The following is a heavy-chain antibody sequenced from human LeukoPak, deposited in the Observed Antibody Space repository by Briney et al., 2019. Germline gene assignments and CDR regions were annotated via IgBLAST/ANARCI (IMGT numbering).Heavy chain of an antibody. J-gene: IGHJ3*02. CDR3: VKDIVTAVDSNDSDI. V-gene: IGHV3-9*01. CDR2: IMWNSASR. D-gene: IGHD6-19*01. Sequence: QPGRSLRLSCVGSGFTFGDYPMNWVRQRPGKGLEWVSGIMWNSASRGYADSVKGRFTISRDNAKNSLFLQMNSLRVEDTALYFCVKDIVTAVDSNDSDIWGQGTMVIVSS. CDR1: GFTFGDYP.